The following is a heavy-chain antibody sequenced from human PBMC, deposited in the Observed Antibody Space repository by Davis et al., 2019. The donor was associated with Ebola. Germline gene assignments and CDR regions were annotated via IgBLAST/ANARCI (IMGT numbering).Heavy chain of an antibody. CDR1: GYTFTSYD. CDR2: MNPNSGNT. Sequence: ASVKVSCKASGYTFTSYDINWVRQATGQGLEWMGWMNPNSGNTGYAQKFQGRVTMTRNTSIGTAYMELSSLRSKDTAVYYCARAPTWSEINYYCLDYWGQGTLVTVSS. J-gene: IGHJ4*02. CDR3: ARAPTWSEINYYCLDY. D-gene: IGHD3-22*01. V-gene: IGHV1-8*01.